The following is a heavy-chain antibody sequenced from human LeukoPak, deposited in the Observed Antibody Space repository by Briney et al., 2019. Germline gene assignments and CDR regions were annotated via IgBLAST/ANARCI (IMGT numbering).Heavy chain of an antibody. CDR3: ARTMVRGVIYY. CDR1: GGSISSSNW. J-gene: IGHJ4*02. D-gene: IGHD3-10*01. CDR2: IYHGGST. V-gene: IGHV4-4*02. Sequence: SGTLSLTCAVSGGSISSSNWWSWVRQPPGKGLEWIGEIYHGGSTNYNPSLKSRATISVDKSKNQFSLKLSSVTAADTAVYYCARTMVRGVIYYWGQGTLVTVSS.